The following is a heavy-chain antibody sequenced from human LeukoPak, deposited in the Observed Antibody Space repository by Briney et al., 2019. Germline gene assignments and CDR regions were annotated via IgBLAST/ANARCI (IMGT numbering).Heavy chain of an antibody. CDR3: ARGYGTDSGRRAFDV. CDR2: ISNNGASK. CDR1: GFTFSTFA. V-gene: IGHV3-64*01. Sequence: PGGSLRLSCVASGFTFSTFAMHWVRQAPGKGLEYVSSISNNGASKYYGNSVKGRFFISRDNSKNTLWLQMGSLRAEDMAVYFCARGYGTDSGRRAFDVWGPGTMVAVSS. J-gene: IGHJ3*01. D-gene: IGHD2-8*02.